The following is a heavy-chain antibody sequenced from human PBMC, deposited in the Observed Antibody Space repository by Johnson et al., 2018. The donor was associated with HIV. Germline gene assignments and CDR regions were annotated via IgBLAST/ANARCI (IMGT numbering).Heavy chain of an antibody. CDR3: AKDISPLYSSSDAFDI. CDR2: IYSDGST. D-gene: IGHD6-6*01. Sequence: VQLVESGGGLVQPGRSLRLSCAASGFTFDDYAMHWVRQAPGKGLEWVSGIYSDGSTYYADSVKGRFTISRDNAKNSLYLQMNSLRAEDTALYYCAKDISPLYSSSDAFDIWGQGTMVTVSS. CDR1: GFTFDDYA. J-gene: IGHJ3*02. V-gene: IGHV3-9*01.